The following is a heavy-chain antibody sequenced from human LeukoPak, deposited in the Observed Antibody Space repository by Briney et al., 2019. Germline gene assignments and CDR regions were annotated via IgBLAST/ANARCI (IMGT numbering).Heavy chain of an antibody. Sequence: SETLSLTCTVSGGSISSGSYYWSWIRQPAGKGLEWIGRIYPSGSTNYNPSLKSRVTMSVDTSKNQFSLKLSSVTAADTAVYYCARGSSWPYCYYYYMDVWGKGTTVTVSS. J-gene: IGHJ6*03. CDR3: ARGSSWPYCYYYYMDV. CDR1: GGSISSGSYY. D-gene: IGHD6-13*01. CDR2: IYPSGST. V-gene: IGHV4-61*02.